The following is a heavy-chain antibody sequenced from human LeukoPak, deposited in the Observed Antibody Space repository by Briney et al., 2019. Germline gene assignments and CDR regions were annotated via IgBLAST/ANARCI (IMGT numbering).Heavy chain of an antibody. D-gene: IGHD2-2*01. CDR3: ARLVVPAANYYYYHMDV. CDR1: GGTFSSYA. Sequence: ASVKVSCTASGGTFSSYAISWVRQAPGQGLEWMGGIIPIFGTANYAQKFQGRVTITADESTSTAYMELSSLRSEDTAVYYCARLVVPAANYYYYHMDVWGKGTTVTVSS. J-gene: IGHJ6*03. V-gene: IGHV1-69*13. CDR2: IIPIFGTA.